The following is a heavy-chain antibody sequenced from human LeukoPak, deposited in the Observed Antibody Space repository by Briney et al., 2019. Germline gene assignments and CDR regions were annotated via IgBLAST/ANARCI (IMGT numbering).Heavy chain of an antibody. Sequence: SQTLSLTCAISGVSFTSNSVAWNWIRQYPSRGLEWLGRTYYRSKWFSRYAVSVKSRITINADTSKNQFSLQLNSVTPDDTAVYYCARGPGYFQHWGQGTLVTVSS. V-gene: IGHV6-1*01. CDR2: TYYRSKWFS. CDR3: ARGPGYFQH. CDR1: GVSFTSNSVA. J-gene: IGHJ1*01.